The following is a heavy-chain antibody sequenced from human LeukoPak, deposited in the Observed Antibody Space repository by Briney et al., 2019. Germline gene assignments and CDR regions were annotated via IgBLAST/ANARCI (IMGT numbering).Heavy chain of an antibody. V-gene: IGHV4-59*01. J-gene: IGHJ4*02. CDR3: ARFSSGWTAFDY. Sequence: PSETLSLTCTVSGGSISSYYWSWIRQPPGKGLEWIGCIYYSGSTNYNPSLKSRVTISVDTSKNQFSLKLSSVTAADTAVYYCARFSSGWTAFDYWGQGTLVTVSS. CDR1: GGSISSYY. D-gene: IGHD6-19*01. CDR2: IYYSGST.